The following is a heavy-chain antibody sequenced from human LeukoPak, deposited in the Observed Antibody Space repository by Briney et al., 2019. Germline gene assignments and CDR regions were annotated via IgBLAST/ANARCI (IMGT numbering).Heavy chain of an antibody. CDR1: GFTFSSYA. Sequence: GRSLRLSCAASGFTFSSYAMHWVRQAPGKGLEWVAVISYDGSNKYYADSVKGRFTTSRDNSKNTLYLQMNSLRAEDTAVYYCARDAGRIGAFDIWGQGTMVTVSS. V-gene: IGHV3-30-3*01. CDR3: ARDAGRIGAFDI. J-gene: IGHJ3*02. D-gene: IGHD2/OR15-2a*01. CDR2: ISYDGSNK.